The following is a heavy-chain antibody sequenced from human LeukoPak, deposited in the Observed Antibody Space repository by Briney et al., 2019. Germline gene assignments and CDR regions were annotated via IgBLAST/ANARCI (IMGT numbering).Heavy chain of an antibody. Sequence: GGSLRLSCAASGFTFSSYSMNWVRQAPGKGLEWVSYISSSSSTIYYADSVKGRFTISRDNAKNSLYLQMNSLRAEDTAVYYCARGPYGDYVDALDYWGQGTLVTVSS. V-gene: IGHV3-48*01. D-gene: IGHD4-17*01. J-gene: IGHJ4*02. CDR2: ISSSSSTI. CDR1: GFTFSSYS. CDR3: ARGPYGDYVDALDY.